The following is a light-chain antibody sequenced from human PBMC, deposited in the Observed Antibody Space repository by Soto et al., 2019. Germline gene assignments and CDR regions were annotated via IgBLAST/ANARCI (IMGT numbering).Light chain of an antibody. Sequence: DIQMTQSPSTLSASVGDRVTITCRASQNINDFLAWYQQKPGKSPKVLIYDASTLRSGVPLRFSGSGSGTQFTLTISSLQPDDFATYFCQQYYSHRTFGQGTKVDIK. CDR1: QNINDF. CDR3: QQYYSHRT. CDR2: DAS. J-gene: IGKJ1*01. V-gene: IGKV1-5*01.